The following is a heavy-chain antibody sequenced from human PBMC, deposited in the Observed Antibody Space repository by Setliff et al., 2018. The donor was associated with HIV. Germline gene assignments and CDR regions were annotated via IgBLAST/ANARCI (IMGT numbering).Heavy chain of an antibody. CDR3: ARVRLTMIMMVDYFDQ. Sequence: SETLSLTCAVYGGSFSGYYWSWIRQPPGKGLEWIGYFYTSGSTNYNPSLKSRVTISIDTSKNQLSLSLTSVNAADTAVYYCARVRLTMIMMVDYFDQWGQGTMVTVSS. CDR1: GGSFSGYY. CDR2: FYTSGST. V-gene: IGHV4-4*09. J-gene: IGHJ4*03. D-gene: IGHD3-22*01.